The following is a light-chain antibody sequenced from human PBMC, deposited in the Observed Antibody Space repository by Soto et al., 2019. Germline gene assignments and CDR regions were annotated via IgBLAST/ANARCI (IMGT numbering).Light chain of an antibody. Sequence: DIVLTQSPDSLAVSLGETATINCKSSQSILSTSNKNNYLAWFQQKPGQPLKLLIYWASTRESEVPERFSGSGSVTDFTLTISSLQPEDVAIYYCQQYYIIPRTFGRGTRVEIK. J-gene: IGKJ1*01. CDR3: QQYYIIPRT. CDR2: WAS. V-gene: IGKV4-1*01. CDR1: QSILSTSNKNNY.